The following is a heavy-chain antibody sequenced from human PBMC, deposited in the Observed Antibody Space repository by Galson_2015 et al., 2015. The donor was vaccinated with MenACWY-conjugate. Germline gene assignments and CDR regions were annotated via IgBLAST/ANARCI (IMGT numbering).Heavy chain of an antibody. CDR3: ARGVTRTSGTINWYFDF. V-gene: IGHV6-1*01. Sequence: CAISGDSVSSNSAAWTWIRQSPSRGLEWLGRTYYRSRWHNDYAVSVRSRITINPDTSRNQLSLQLSSATPEDTAVYYCARGVTRTSGTINWYFDFWGRGTLVTVSS. D-gene: IGHD6-13*01. CDR1: GDSVSSNSAA. CDR2: TYYRSRWHN. J-gene: IGHJ2*01.